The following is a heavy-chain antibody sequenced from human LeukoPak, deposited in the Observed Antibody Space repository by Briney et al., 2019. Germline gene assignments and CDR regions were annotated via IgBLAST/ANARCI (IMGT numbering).Heavy chain of an antibody. CDR2: IYSGGST. V-gene: IGHV3-53*01. J-gene: IGHJ4*02. CDR3: ARNYYDSSGYYSIGY. Sequence: GGSLRLSCAASGFTVSSNYMSWVRQAPGKGLEWVSVIYSGGSTYYADSVKGRFTISRDNSKNTLYLQMNSLRAEDTAVYYCARNYYDSSGYYSIGYWGQGTLVTVSS. D-gene: IGHD3-22*01. CDR1: GFTVSSNY.